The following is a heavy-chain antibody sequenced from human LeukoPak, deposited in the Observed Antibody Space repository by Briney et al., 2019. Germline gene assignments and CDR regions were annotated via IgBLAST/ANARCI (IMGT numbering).Heavy chain of an antibody. CDR1: GGTFSSYA. J-gene: IGHJ4*02. CDR2: IIPILGIA. CDR3: LNRGNYYGSGSY. V-gene: IGHV1-69*04. Sequence: PVASVKVSCKASGGTFSSYAISWVRQAPGQGLEWMGRIIPILGIANYAQKFQGRVTITADKSTSTAYMELSSLRAEDTAVYYCLNRGNYYGSGSYWGQGTLVTVSS. D-gene: IGHD3-10*01.